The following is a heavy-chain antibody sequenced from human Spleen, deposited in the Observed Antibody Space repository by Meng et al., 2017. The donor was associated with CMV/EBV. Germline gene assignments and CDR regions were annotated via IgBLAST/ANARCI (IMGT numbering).Heavy chain of an antibody. CDR1: GGSILGSPYY. D-gene: IGHD3-22*01. CDR2: VSYSKNT. CDR3: VRDRESYNSSGYDY. Sequence: SETLSLTCTVYGGSILGSPYYWGWIRQPPGKGLEWIGSVSYSKNTYYNPSLKGRVTVSVDTSKNQFSLELRSVTAADTSVYYCVRDRESYNSSGYDYWGQGTLVTVSS. J-gene: IGHJ4*02. V-gene: IGHV4-39*07.